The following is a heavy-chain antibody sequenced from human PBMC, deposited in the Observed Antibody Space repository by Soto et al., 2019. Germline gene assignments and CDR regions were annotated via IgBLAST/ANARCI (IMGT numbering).Heavy chain of an antibody. CDR2: ISSSSSYI. CDR3: ARDNYSSGWYVYYYYGMDV. V-gene: IGHV3-21*01. D-gene: IGHD6-19*01. Sequence: EVQLVESGGGLVKPGGSLRLSCAASGFTFSSYSMNWVRQAPGKGLVWVSSISSSSSYIYYADSVKGRFTISRDNAKNSLYLQKNSLRAEDTAVYYCARDNYSSGWYVYYYYGMDVWGQGTTVTVSS. CDR1: GFTFSSYS. J-gene: IGHJ6*02.